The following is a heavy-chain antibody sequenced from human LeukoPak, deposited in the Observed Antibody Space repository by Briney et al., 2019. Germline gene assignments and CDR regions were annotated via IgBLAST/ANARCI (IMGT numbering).Heavy chain of an antibody. V-gene: IGHV3-7*01. CDR2: IKQDSSEE. Sequence: GGSLRLSCAASGFTFSDYWTNWVRQAPGKGLEWVANIKQDSSEEYYVDSVKGRFTISRDNAKNSLFLQMNSLRAEDTAVYYCARSLGFDYWGQGTLVTVSS. CDR3: ARSLGFDY. CDR1: GFTFSDYW. J-gene: IGHJ4*02. D-gene: IGHD6-13*01.